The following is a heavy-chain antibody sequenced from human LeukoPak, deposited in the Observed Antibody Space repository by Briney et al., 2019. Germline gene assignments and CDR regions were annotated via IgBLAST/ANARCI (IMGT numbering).Heavy chain of an antibody. CDR1: GFTFSSYS. Sequence: GGSLRLSWAASGFTFSSYSMNWVRQAPGKGLEWVSVIYSGGSTYYADSVKGRFTISRDNSKNTLYLQMNSLRAEDTAVYYCAKTYNWNDGDAFDIWGQGTMVTVSS. J-gene: IGHJ3*02. V-gene: IGHV3-66*02. CDR2: IYSGGST. CDR3: AKTYNWNDGDAFDI. D-gene: IGHD1-20*01.